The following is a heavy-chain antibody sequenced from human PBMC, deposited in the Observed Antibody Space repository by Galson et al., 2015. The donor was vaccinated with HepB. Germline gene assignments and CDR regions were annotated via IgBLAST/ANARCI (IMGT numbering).Heavy chain of an antibody. J-gene: IGHJ3*02. CDR2: ISSSGSTI. D-gene: IGHD6-19*01. CDR1: GFTFSDYY. Sequence: SLRLSCAASGFTFSDYYMSWIRQAPGKGLEWVSYISSSGSTIHYADSVKGRFTISRDNAKNPLYLQMNSLRAEDTAVYYCARDHASGWSSGAFDIWGQGTMVTVSS. CDR3: ARDHASGWSSGAFDI. V-gene: IGHV3-11*01.